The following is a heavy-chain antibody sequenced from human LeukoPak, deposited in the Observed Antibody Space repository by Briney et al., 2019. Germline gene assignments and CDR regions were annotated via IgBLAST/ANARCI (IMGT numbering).Heavy chain of an antibody. CDR1: GVSFSGYY. CDR2: INHSGST. D-gene: IGHD6-19*01. Sequence: PSETLSLTCAVYGVSFSGYYWSWIRQPPGKGLEWIGEINHSGSTNYNPSLKSRVTISVDTSKNQFSLKLSSVTAADTAVYYCARGRSGIAVAGPGRYFDYWGQGTLVTVSS. J-gene: IGHJ4*02. CDR3: ARGRSGIAVAGPGRYFDY. V-gene: IGHV4-34*01.